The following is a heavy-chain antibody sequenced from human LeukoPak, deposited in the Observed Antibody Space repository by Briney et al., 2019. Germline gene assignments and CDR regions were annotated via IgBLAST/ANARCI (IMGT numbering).Heavy chain of an antibody. Sequence: ASVKVSCKASGYTFTGYYMHWVRQAPGQGLEWMGWINPNSGGTNYAQKFQGRVTMTRDTTISTAYMELSRLRSDDTAMFYCASDSGGSSVGAFDIWGQGTMVTVSS. J-gene: IGHJ3*02. CDR3: ASDSGGSSVGAFDI. CDR2: INPNSGGT. CDR1: GYTFTGYY. V-gene: IGHV1-2*02. D-gene: IGHD2-15*01.